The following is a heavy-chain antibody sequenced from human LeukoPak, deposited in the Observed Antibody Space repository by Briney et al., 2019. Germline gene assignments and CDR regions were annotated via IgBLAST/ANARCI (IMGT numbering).Heavy chain of an antibody. CDR2: IYYSGST. J-gene: IGHJ3*02. V-gene: IGHV4-31*03. CDR3: ARDRKYYYDSSGGNEDAFDI. CDR1: GGSISSGGYY. D-gene: IGHD3-22*01. Sequence: SETLSLTCTVSGGSISSGGYYWSWIRQHPGKGLEWIGYIYYSGSTYYNPSLKSRVTISVDTSKNQFSLKLSSVTAADTAVYYCARDRKYYYDSSGGNEDAFDIWGQGTMVTVSS.